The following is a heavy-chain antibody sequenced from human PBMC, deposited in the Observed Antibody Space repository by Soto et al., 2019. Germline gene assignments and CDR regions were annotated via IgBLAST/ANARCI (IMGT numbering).Heavy chain of an antibody. Sequence: QVQLVQSGGEIKKPGASVNVSCKASGYTFIRYGISWVRQAPGQGFEWMGWISGKNDKRNHAQKFRGRITMTTDTSTNTAYLEVRSLGSDDTAIYYCAREGNGYEDYWDQGTLVTVSS. D-gene: IGHD5-18*01. CDR3: AREGNGYEDY. J-gene: IGHJ4*02. V-gene: IGHV1-18*04. CDR1: GYTFIRYG. CDR2: ISGKNDKR.